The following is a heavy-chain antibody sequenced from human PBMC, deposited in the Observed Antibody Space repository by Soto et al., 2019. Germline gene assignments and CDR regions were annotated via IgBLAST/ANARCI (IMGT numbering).Heavy chain of an antibody. D-gene: IGHD3-22*01. CDR3: ARSTLAYYYLSNGDAFDI. J-gene: IGHJ3*02. CDR1: GFSLSTSGVG. V-gene: IGHV2-5*02. Sequence: QITLKESGPTLVKPTQTLTLTCTFSGFSLSTSGVGVGWFRQPPGKALEWLALIYWDDDKRYSPSLKSRLTITKDTAKNQVVLTMTNMDPVDTATYHRARSTLAYYYLSNGDAFDIWGQGTMVTVS. CDR2: IYWDDDK.